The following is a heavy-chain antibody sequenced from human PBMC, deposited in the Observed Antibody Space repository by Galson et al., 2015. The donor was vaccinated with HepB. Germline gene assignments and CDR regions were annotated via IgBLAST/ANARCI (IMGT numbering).Heavy chain of an antibody. J-gene: IGHJ4*02. CDR2: IYSGGST. V-gene: IGHV3-66*01. Sequence: SLRLSCAASGFTVSSNYMSWVRQAPGKGLEWVSVIYSGGSTYYADSVKGRCTISRDNFKNTLYLQMTSLRAEDTAVYYCARERSWADFDCWGQGTLVTVSS. CDR3: ARERSWADFDC. CDR1: GFTVSSNY. D-gene: IGHD2-15*01.